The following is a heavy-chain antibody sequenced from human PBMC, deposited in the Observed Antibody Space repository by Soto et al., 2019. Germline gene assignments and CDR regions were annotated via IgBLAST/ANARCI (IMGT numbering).Heavy chain of an antibody. J-gene: IGHJ4*02. Sequence: ASVKVSCKASGYTFTSYAMHWVRQAPGQRLEWTGWINAGNGNTKYSQKFQGRVTITRDTSASTAYMELSSLRSEDTAVYYCASGPAVAGTFDYWGQGTLVTVSS. CDR1: GYTFTSYA. V-gene: IGHV1-3*01. CDR3: ASGPAVAGTFDY. D-gene: IGHD6-19*01. CDR2: INAGNGNT.